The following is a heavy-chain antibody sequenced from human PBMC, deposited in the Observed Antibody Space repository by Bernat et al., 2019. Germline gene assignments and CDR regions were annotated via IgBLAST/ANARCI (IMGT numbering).Heavy chain of an antibody. V-gene: IGHV3-23*01. CDR3: AKVDRELLFIQAAFDY. Sequence: EVQLLESGGGLVQPGGSLRLSCAASGFTFSSYAMSWVRQAPGKGLEWVSAISGSGGSTYYADSVKGRFTISRDNSKNTLYLQMNSLRAEDTAVYYCAKVDRELLFIQAAFDYWGQGTLVTVSS. CDR2: ISGSGGST. D-gene: IGHD1-26*01. CDR1: GFTFSSYA. J-gene: IGHJ4*02.